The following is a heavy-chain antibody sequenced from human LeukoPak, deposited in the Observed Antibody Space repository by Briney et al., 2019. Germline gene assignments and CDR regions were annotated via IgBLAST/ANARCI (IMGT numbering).Heavy chain of an antibody. CDR2: IRSRANGGTT. V-gene: IGHV3-49*04. CDR1: GFTFDDCA. Sequence: GGSLRLSCTTSGFTFDDCAMSWVRQAPGKGLEWVGFIRSRANGGTTEFAASVKDRFTISTDNSKSIAYLQMNSLKTEDTAVYYCTRGSYYDSSGYLLPDYWGQGTLVTVSS. J-gene: IGHJ4*02. CDR3: TRGSYYDSSGYLLPDY. D-gene: IGHD3-22*01.